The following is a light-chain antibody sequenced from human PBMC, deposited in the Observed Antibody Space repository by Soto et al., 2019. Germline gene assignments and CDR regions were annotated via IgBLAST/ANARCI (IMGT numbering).Light chain of an antibody. V-gene: IGKV1-33*01. CDR1: QDITKY. CDR3: QQYDDLPST. CDR2: DAT. Sequence: DIQMTQSPSSLSASVGDRVTITCQASQDITKYLNWYQQKSGKPPKLLIYDATILETGVPPRFSGAGSGTEFALTIISLHPEDFATHYCQQYDDLPSTFGGGTKVEV. J-gene: IGKJ4*01.